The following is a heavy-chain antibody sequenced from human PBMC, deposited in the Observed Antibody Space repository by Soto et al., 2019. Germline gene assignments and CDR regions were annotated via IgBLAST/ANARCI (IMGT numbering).Heavy chain of an antibody. D-gene: IGHD2-2*01. CDR3: AKEGCSSATCRNPDYYYYMDV. CDR1: GFTFSSYA. V-gene: IGHV3-23*01. CDR2: IVGSGGST. Sequence: EVQLLESGGGLVQPGGSLRLSCAASGFTFSSYAMSWVRQAPGKGLEWVSVIVGSGGSTYYADSVKGRFTISRDNSKNTLYLQMNSLRAEDTAVYYCAKEGCSSATCRNPDYYYYMDVWGKGTTVTVSS. J-gene: IGHJ6*03.